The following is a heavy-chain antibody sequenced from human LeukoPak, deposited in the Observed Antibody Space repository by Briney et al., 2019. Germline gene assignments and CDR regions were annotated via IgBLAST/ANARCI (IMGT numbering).Heavy chain of an antibody. CDR1: GFTFSDFY. J-gene: IGHJ4*02. V-gene: IGHV3-11*01. CDR2: ISSSGSTI. Sequence: PGGSLRLSCAASGFTFSDFYMSWIRQAPGKGLEWLSYISSSGSTIYYADSVKGRFTISRDNAKNSLYLQMNSLRAEDTAVYYCARDPGIAAAALFYFDYWGQGTLVTVSS. D-gene: IGHD6-13*01. CDR3: ARDPGIAAAALFYFDY.